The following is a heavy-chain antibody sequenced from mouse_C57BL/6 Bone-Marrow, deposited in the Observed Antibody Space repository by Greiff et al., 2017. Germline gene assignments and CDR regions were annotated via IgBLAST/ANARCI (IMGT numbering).Heavy chain of an antibody. V-gene: IGHV14-4*01. Sequence: EVQLQQSGAELVRPGASVKLSCTASGFNIKDDYMHWVKQRPEQGLEWIGWIDPENGDTESASKFQGKATITEDTSSHTAYLQLSSLTSEDTAVYYCPVYKAMDYWGQGTSVTVSS. D-gene: IGHD2-1*01. J-gene: IGHJ4*01. CDR3: PVYKAMDY. CDR1: GFNIKDDY. CDR2: IDPENGDT.